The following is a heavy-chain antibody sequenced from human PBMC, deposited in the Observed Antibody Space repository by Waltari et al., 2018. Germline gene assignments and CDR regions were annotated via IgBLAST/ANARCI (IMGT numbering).Heavy chain of an antibody. V-gene: IGHV1-24*01. CDR3: ATNLPTGAFDY. CDR1: GYTLTELS. J-gene: IGHJ4*02. CDR2: FDREYGET. D-gene: IGHD1-1*01. Sequence: QVQLVQSGAEVKKPGASVTVSCKVTGYTLTELSVKWVRQAPGKGLEWMGGFDREYGETIYAQKFQGRVTMTEDTSTDTAYMELSSLRSEDTAVYYCATNLPTGAFDYWGQGTLVTVSS.